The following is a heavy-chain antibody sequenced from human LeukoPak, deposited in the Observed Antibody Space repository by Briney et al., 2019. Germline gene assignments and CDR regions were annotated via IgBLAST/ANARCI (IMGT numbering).Heavy chain of an antibody. CDR2: IYSGGLT. Sequence: GGSLRLSCAVSGLTVSSNHFSWVRQAPGKGLEWVSVIYSGGLTVYTDSVKGRFTISRDNSKNTLYLQMSSLGPEDTAVYYCARDRGSFDYWGQGTVVTVSP. CDR1: GLTVSSNH. J-gene: IGHJ4*02. CDR3: ARDRGSFDY. V-gene: IGHV3-66*02.